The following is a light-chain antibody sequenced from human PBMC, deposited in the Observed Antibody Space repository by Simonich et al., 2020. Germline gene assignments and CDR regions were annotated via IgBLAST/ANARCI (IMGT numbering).Light chain of an antibody. CDR2: KAY. CDR1: QRISTW. Sequence: DIQMTQSPSTLSASVVHRVTITCRSSQRISTWLAWYKQKPGKAPKLLIYKAYSLESGVPTRFRGSVSGTEFTLTISSLQPDDFATYYCQQYNSYYTFGQGTKLEIK. CDR3: QQYNSYYT. V-gene: IGKV1-5*03. J-gene: IGKJ2*01.